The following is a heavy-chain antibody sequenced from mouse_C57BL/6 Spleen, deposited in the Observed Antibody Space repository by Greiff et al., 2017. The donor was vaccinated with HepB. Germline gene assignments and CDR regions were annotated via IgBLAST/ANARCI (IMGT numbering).Heavy chain of an antibody. CDR2: INPNYGTT. CDR1: GYSFTDYN. J-gene: IGHJ1*03. Sequence: EVQLQESGPELVKPGASVKISCKASGYSFTDYNMNWVKQSNGKSLEWIGVINPNYGTTSYNQKFKGKATLTVDQSSSTAYMQLNSLTSEDSAVYYCARRITTVPYWYFDVWGTGTTVTVSS. D-gene: IGHD1-1*01. V-gene: IGHV1-39*01. CDR3: ARRITTVPYWYFDV.